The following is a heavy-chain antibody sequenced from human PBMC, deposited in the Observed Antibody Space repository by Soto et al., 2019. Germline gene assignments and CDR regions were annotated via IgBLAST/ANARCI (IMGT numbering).Heavy chain of an antibody. CDR3: TTALPHYDILTGYYSYYFDD. J-gene: IGHJ4*02. Sequence: GGSLRLSCAASGFTFSNAWMNWVRQAPGKGLEWVGRIKSKTDGGTTDYAAPVKGRFTISRDDSKNTLYLQMNSLKTEGKVLYYCTTALPHYDILTGYYSYYFDDWGQGTLVTVSS. CDR2: IKSKTDGGTT. CDR1: GFTFSNAW. D-gene: IGHD3-9*01. V-gene: IGHV3-15*07.